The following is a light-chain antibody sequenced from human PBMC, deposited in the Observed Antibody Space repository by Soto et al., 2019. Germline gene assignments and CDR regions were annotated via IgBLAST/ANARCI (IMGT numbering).Light chain of an antibody. CDR2: LVS. J-gene: IGKJ2*01. CDR3: MKSVHWPPYT. V-gene: IGKV2-30*01. CDR1: QSLQSIDANTY. Sequence: DVVLTQSPLSLPVTLGQPASISCRSSQSLQSIDANTYLHWFQQSPGQSPRRIMYLVSNRDSGVPDRFSGSGSGTDFTLRISRVEAEDVVVYYCMKSVHWPPYTFGQGTKLEIK.